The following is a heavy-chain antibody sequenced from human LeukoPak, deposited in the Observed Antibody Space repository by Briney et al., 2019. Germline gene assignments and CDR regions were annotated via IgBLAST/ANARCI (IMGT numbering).Heavy chain of an antibody. Sequence: GGSLRLSCAASGFTFSRYSMHWARQAPGKGLEWVSAISSRSRYIYYADAVKGRFTISIDNAKNSLYLQMNSLGAEDTAVYYCARGDPLWFGELGFDYWGQGTLVTVSS. CDR1: GFTFSRYS. D-gene: IGHD3-10*01. CDR2: ISSRSRYI. J-gene: IGHJ4*02. CDR3: ARGDPLWFGELGFDY. V-gene: IGHV3-21*01.